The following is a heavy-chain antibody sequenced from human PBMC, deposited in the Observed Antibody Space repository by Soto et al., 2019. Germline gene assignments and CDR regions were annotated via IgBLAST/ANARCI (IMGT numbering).Heavy chain of an antibody. CDR1: GFTFTTYS. D-gene: IGHD4-17*01. J-gene: IGHJ4*02. CDR2: ISGSSANI. Sequence: EVQLVESGGGLVKPGESLRLSCAASGFTFTTYSMNWVRQAPGKGLVWVSSISGSSANIYYADSVKGRFTISRDNAKNSLYLQMNSLRAEDTAVYYCARDLYGDYSADYWGQGTLVTVSS. CDR3: ARDLYGDYSADY. V-gene: IGHV3-21*01.